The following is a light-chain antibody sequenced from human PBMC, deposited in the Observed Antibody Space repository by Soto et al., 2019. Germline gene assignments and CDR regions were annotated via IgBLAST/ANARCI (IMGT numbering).Light chain of an antibody. CDR1: SSDVGNYDY. Sequence: QSVLTQPASVSGSPGQSITISCTGTSSDVGNYDYVSWYQQHPGKVPKLMIYDVSNRPSGVSNRFSGSKSGNTASLTISGLQAEDEADYYCTSFTTRDTDVFGTGTKVTVL. CDR3: TSFTTRDTDV. J-gene: IGLJ1*01. V-gene: IGLV2-14*01. CDR2: DVS.